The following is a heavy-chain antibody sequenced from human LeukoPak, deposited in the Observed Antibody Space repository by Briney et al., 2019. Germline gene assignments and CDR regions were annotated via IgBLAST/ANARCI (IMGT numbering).Heavy chain of an antibody. Sequence: GGSLRLSCAASGFTFSSYGMHWVRQAPGKGLEWVAVISYDGSNKYYADSVKGRFTISRDNSKNTLYLQMNSLRAEDTAVYYCARDGGSNWYYFDYWGQGTLVTVSS. V-gene: IGHV3-30*03. CDR1: GFTFSSYG. CDR3: ARDGGSNWYYFDY. D-gene: IGHD1-26*01. J-gene: IGHJ4*02. CDR2: ISYDGSNK.